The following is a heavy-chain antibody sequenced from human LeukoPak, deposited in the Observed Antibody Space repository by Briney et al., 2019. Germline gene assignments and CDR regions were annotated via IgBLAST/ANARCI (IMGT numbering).Heavy chain of an antibody. J-gene: IGHJ4*02. V-gene: IGHV3-21*01. D-gene: IGHD4-17*01. Sequence: GGSLRLSCAASGFTFSSHSMNWVRQAPGKGLEWVSSISSSSSHIYYADSVKGRFTISRDNAKNSLYLQMNSLRAEDTALYYCAPIYGDYSDFDSWGQGTLVTVSS. CDR3: APIYGDYSDFDS. CDR1: GFTFSSHS. CDR2: ISSSSSHI.